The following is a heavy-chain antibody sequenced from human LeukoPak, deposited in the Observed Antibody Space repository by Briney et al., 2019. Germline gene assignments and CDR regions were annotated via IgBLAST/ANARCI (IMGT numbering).Heavy chain of an antibody. CDR2: IFSSGST. CDR3: ARAPYGSATNNYYMDV. D-gene: IGHD3-10*01. CDR1: GGSINNYY. V-gene: IGHV4-59*08. Sequence: SETLSLTCTVSGGSINNYYWSWIRQPPGKGLEYIAYIFSSGSTNYNPSLKGRATISVDTSKSQFSLKVSSVTAADTAVYYCARAPYGSATNNYYMDVWGKGTTVTVSS. J-gene: IGHJ6*03.